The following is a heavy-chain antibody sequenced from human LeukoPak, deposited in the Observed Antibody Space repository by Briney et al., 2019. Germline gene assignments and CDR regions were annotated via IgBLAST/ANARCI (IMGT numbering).Heavy chain of an antibody. CDR2: ISFDGNYK. D-gene: IGHD2-15*01. CDR1: RLTFSSYS. Sequence: TGGSLRLSCAASRLTFSSYSMIWVRQAPGKGLEWVAIISFDGNYKNYADSLKGRFTISRDNSKNTLYLEMSGLRPEDTAVYYCARGGFCGGGSCYPDFDNWGQGTLVTVSS. V-gene: IGHV3-30-3*01. J-gene: IGHJ4*02. CDR3: ARGGFCGGGSCYPDFDN.